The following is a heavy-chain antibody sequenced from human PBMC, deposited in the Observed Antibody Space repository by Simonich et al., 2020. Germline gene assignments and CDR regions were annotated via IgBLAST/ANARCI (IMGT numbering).Heavy chain of an antibody. D-gene: IGHD6-19*01. J-gene: IGHJ6*02. CDR2: ISSSSSYI. Sequence: EVQLVESGGGLVKPGGSLRLSCAASGFTFSSYSMNWVRRAPGKGREGVSSISSSSSYIYYADPVKGRFTSSRDNAKNSLYLQMNSLRAEDTAVYYCARWIAVAGTGAYGMDVWGQGTTVTVSS. CDR1: GFTFSSYS. V-gene: IGHV3-21*01. CDR3: ARWIAVAGTGAYGMDV.